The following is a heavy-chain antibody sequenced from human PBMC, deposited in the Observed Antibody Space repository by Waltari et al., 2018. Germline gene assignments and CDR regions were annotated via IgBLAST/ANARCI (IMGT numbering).Heavy chain of an antibody. J-gene: IGHJ6*02. D-gene: IGHD3-3*01. CDR3: ARSRVIRFLEWLPIYYGMDV. Sequence: VPLQQWGAGLLKPSETLSLTCAVYGGSFGCYYSSWLRQPPGTRREWIGEINHSGSTNYNPSLKSRVTISVDTSKNQFSLKLSSVTAADTAVYYCARSRVIRFLEWLPIYYGMDVWGQGTTVTVSS. V-gene: IGHV4-34*01. CDR1: GGSFGCYY. CDR2: INHSGST.